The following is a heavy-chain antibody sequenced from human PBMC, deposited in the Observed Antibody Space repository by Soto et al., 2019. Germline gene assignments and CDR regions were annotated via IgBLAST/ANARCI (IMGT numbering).Heavy chain of an antibody. J-gene: IGHJ4*02. V-gene: IGHV5-51*01. CDR3: ARHLRARPFDY. CDR1: GYSLTSYW. Sequence: GESLKISCRGPGYSLTSYWIGWVRQMPGKGLEWMGIIYPGDSETRYSPSFQGQVTISADKSISTAYLQWSSLKASDTAMYYCARHLRARPFDYWGQGTLVTVSS. CDR2: IYPGDSET.